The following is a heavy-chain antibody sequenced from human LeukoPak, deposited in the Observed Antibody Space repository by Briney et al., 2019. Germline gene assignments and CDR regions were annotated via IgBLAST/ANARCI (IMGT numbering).Heavy chain of an antibody. CDR1: GFTFSSYW. J-gene: IGHJ6*02. CDR3: ARADAGYYGMDV. CDR2: INSDGSST. Sequence: LTGGSLRLSCAASGFTFSSYWMHWVRQAPGKGLVWVSRINSDGSSTSYADSVKGRFTISRENAKNSLYLQMNSLRAGDTAVYYCARADAGYYGMDVWGQGTTVTVSS. V-gene: IGHV3-74*01.